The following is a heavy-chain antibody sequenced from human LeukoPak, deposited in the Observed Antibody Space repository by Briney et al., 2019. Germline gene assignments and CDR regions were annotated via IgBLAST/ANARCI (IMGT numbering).Heavy chain of an antibody. D-gene: IGHD3-22*01. CDR2: ISHSGNS. CDR1: GGSFSGYY. J-gene: IGHJ6*03. V-gene: IGHV4-34*01. Sequence: PSETLSLTCAVYGGSFSGYYWSWIRQPPGKGLEWIGEISHSGNSNYNPSLKSRVTISVDTSKNQFSLKLSSVNAADAALYYCARGLNYYDNTGYYPAYMDVWGKGTTVTVSS. CDR3: ARGLNYYDNTGYYPAYMDV.